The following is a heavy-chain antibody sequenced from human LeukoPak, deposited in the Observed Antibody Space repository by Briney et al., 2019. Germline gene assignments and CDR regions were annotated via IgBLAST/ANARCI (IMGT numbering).Heavy chain of an antibody. CDR2: INTYNGNT. V-gene: IGHV1-18*04. J-gene: IGHJ4*02. CDR1: GYTFTGYY. D-gene: IGHD3-16*01. CDR3: ARDLGGDGGNSLFDY. Sequence: ASVKVSCKAAGYTFTGYYMFWVRQAPGQGLEWTGWINTYNGNTNYAQKLQGRVTMTTDTSTSTAYMELRSLRSDVTAVYYCARDLGGDGGNSLFDYWGQGTLVTVSS.